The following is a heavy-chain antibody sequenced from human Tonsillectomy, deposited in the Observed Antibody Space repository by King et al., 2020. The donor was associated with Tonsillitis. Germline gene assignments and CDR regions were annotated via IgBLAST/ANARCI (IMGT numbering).Heavy chain of an antibody. V-gene: IGHV1-69*06. CDR2: IIPIFGTA. D-gene: IGHD2-15*01. J-gene: IGHJ5*02. CDR1: GGTLSNYA. CDR3: ARGKCSNGSCYDWFDP. Sequence: QLVQSGAEVKKPGSSVKVSCKASGGTLSNYAITWWRQAPGQGLDWMGGIIPIFGTADYAQKFLGRVTITAAKSTSTAYMELSSLRSDDTAVYYCARGKCSNGSCYDWFDPWGQGTLVTVSS.